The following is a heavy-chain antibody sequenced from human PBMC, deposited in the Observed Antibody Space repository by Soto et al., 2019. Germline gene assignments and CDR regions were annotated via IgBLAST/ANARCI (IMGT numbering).Heavy chain of an antibody. D-gene: IGHD6-19*01. CDR1: GYTFSNYG. V-gene: IGHV1-18*01. CDR2: ISGYNGNT. CDR3: SRFIMVGGWFDPNYYHGMDV. J-gene: IGHJ6*02. Sequence: GASVKVSCKTSGYTFSNYGINWVRQAPGQGLEWMDWISGYNGNTNYAQTVQGRVTMTTDTSTGTVYMELRSLKSDDTAIYYCSRFIMVGGWFDPNYYHGMDVWGQGTTVTVSS.